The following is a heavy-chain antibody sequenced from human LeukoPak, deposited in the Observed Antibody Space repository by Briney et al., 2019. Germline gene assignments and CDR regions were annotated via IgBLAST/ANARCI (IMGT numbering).Heavy chain of an antibody. CDR3: ARDSDASSLADP. V-gene: IGHV1-46*01. CDR1: GYTFTRFH. D-gene: IGHD6-6*01. CDR2: IHPSSGGA. J-gene: IGHJ5*02. Sequence: GASVKVSCKASGYTFTRFHIHWVRQAAGQGLEWMGIIHPSSGGATSAQKFQGRLTMTRDTSTSTVYMELSSLRSEDTAVYYCARDSDASSLADPWGQGTLVTVSS.